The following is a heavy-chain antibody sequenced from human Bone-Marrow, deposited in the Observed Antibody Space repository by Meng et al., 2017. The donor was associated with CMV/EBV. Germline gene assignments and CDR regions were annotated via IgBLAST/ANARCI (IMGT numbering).Heavy chain of an antibody. CDR1: GGTFSSYA. D-gene: IGHD6-13*01. CDR2: IIPILGIA. Sequence: SVKVSCKASGGTFSSYAISWVRQAPGQGLEWMGGIIPILGIANYAQKLQGRVTMTTDTSTSTAYMELRSLRSDDTAVYYCARAPELAGYGMDVWGQGTTVTVSS. CDR3: ARAPELAGYGMDV. V-gene: IGHV1-69*10. J-gene: IGHJ6*02.